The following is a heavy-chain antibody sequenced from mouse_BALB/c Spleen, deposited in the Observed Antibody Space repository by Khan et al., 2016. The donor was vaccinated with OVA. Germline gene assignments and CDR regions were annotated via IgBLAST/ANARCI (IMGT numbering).Heavy chain of an antibody. CDR1: GYSITSDYA. CDR2: ISSSGRT. D-gene: IGHD1-1*01. CDR3: ARSVTITTVVATDFDY. J-gene: IGHJ2*01. Sequence: EVQLQESGPGLVKPSQSLSLTCTVTGYSITSDYAWNWIRQFPGNKLEWMGYISSSGRTSYNPSLKSRISIPRDTSKNLFFLQLNSVTTEVTATYYCARSVTITTVVATDFDYWGQGTTLTVSS. V-gene: IGHV3-2*02.